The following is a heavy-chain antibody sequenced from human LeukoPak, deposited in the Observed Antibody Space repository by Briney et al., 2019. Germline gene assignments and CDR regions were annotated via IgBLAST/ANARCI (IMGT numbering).Heavy chain of an antibody. J-gene: IGHJ4*02. CDR1: GGSFSGYY. V-gene: IGHV4-34*01. CDR2: INHSGST. Sequence: SETLSLTCAVYGGSFSGYYWSWIRQPPGXXXEWIGEINHSGSTNYNPSLKSRVTISVDTSKNQFSLKLSSVTAADTAVYYCAGLMTTVTTADYWGQGTLVTVSS. D-gene: IGHD4-11*01. CDR3: AGLMTTVTTADY.